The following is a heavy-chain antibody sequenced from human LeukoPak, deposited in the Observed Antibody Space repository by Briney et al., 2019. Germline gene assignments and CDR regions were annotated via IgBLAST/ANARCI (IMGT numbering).Heavy chain of an antibody. J-gene: IGHJ6*02. V-gene: IGHV1-18*01. Sequence: ASVKVSCKASGYTFTSYGISWVRQAPGQGLEWMGWISAYNGNTNYAQKLQGRVTMTTDTSTGTAYMELRSLRSDDTAVYYCARGSDSVGELRFLEWLLEPSGGMDVWGQGTTVTVSS. D-gene: IGHD3-3*01. CDR1: GYTFTSYG. CDR3: ARGSDSVGELRFLEWLLEPSGGMDV. CDR2: ISAYNGNT.